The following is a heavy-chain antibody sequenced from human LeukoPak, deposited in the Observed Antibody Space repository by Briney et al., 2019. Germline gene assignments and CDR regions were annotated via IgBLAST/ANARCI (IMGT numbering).Heavy chain of an antibody. D-gene: IGHD1-14*01. CDR3: VREWANQRQRRDD. Sequence: GGSLRLSCAASGFSVSSNFMSWVRQAPGRGLEWVSVIYAGGTTHYIDSVKGRFPISRDNSNNTVFLQMNSLRGDDTAVYYCVREWANQRQRRDDWGQGTLVTVSS. CDR2: IYAGGTT. CDR1: GFSVSSNF. J-gene: IGHJ4*02. V-gene: IGHV3-53*01.